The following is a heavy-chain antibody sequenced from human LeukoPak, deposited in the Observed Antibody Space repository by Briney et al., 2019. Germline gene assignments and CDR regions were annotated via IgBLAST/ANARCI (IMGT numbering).Heavy chain of an antibody. Sequence: GESLRISCKGSGYSFTSYWISWVRQMPGKGLEWMGRIDPSDSYTNYSPSFQGHVTISADKSISTAYLQWSSLKASDTAMYYCARLSAVAVVAATQRYYYGMDVWGKGTTVTVSS. J-gene: IGHJ6*04. CDR2: IDPSDSYT. CDR1: GYSFTSYW. CDR3: ARLSAVAVVAATQRYYYGMDV. V-gene: IGHV5-10-1*01. D-gene: IGHD2-15*01.